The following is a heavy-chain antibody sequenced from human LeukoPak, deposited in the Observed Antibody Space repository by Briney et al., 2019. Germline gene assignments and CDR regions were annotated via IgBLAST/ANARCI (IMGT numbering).Heavy chain of an antibody. CDR1: GFSFSDYY. CDR2: ISQSGSAI. V-gene: IGHV3-11*04. Sequence: KTGGSLRLSCAASGFSFSDYYMAWIRQAPGKGLEWVSYISQSGSAIYPPDSVKGRFTISRDNTKNSLYLQMNSLRAEDTAVYYCARWSAALDYWGQGTLVTVSS. D-gene: IGHD2-2*01. J-gene: IGHJ4*02. CDR3: ARWSAALDY.